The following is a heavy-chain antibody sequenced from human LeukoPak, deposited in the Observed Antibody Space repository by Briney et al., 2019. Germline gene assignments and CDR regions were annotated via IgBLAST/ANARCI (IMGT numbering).Heavy chain of an antibody. V-gene: IGHV3-23*01. CDR2: TTGGGTT. Sequence: GGSLRLSCAASGFTFSTYAMSWVRRTPGKGLEWVSATTGGGTTYYADSVKGRFTISRDNSKNTLYLQMNSLRAEDTAVYYCATDPPILRWSFDYWGQGTLVTVSS. J-gene: IGHJ4*02. CDR1: GFTFSTYA. D-gene: IGHD4-23*01. CDR3: ATDPPILRWSFDY.